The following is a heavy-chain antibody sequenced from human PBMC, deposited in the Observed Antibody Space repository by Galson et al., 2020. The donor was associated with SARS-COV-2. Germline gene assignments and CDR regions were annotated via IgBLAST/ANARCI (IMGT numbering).Heavy chain of an antibody. Sequence: ASETLSLTCTVSGGSISSSSHYWGWPRQPPGKGLEHSGSVYYTGSTYYNPSLKSRVTISADTSKKQFSLKLSSVTAADTALYYCARFSASYFDNWGQGILVTVSS. D-gene: IGHD1-26*01. CDR3: ARFSASYFDN. CDR1: GGSISSSSHY. V-gene: IGHV4-39*01. J-gene: IGHJ4*02. CDR2: VYYTGST.